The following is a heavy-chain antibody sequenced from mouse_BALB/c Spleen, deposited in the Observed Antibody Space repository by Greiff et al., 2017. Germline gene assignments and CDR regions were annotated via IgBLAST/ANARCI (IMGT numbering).Heavy chain of an antibody. CDR1: GFSLTSYG. CDR3: ASLYYRYYYAMDY. V-gene: IGHV2-2*02. J-gene: IGHJ4*01. D-gene: IGHD2-14*01. Sequence: QVQLKQSGPGLVQPSQSLSITCTVSGFSLTSYGVHWVRQSPGKGLEWLGVIWSGGSTDYNAAFISRLSISKDNSKSQVFFKMNSLQANDTAIYYCASLYYRYYYAMDYWGQGTSVTVSS. CDR2: IWSGGST.